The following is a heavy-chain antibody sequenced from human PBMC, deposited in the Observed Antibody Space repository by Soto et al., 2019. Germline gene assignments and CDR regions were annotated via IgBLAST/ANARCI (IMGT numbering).Heavy chain of an antibody. V-gene: IGHV1-69*13. CDR3: ARDQRAAGAFDI. Sequence: SVKVSCKASGGTFSSYAISWVRQAPGQGLEWMGGIIPIFGTANYAQKFQGRVTITADESTSTAYMELSSLRSEDTAVYYCARDQRAAGAFDIWGQATMVTVSS. D-gene: IGHD6-13*01. J-gene: IGHJ3*02. CDR1: GGTFSSYA. CDR2: IIPIFGTA.